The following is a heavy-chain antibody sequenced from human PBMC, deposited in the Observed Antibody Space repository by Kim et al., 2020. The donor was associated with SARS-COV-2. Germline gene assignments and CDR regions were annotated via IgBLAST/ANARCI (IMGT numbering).Heavy chain of an antibody. Sequence: GGSLRLSCAASGFTFSNYAMSWVRQAPGKGLEWVSAINGGGSSTYYADSVKGRFTISRDNSKNTLYLQMNSLRAEDTAVYYCAKTPRVVVIPFFDYWGQGTRVTVSS. CDR3: AKTPRVVVIPFFDY. V-gene: IGHV3-23*01. CDR2: INGGGSST. D-gene: IGHD3-22*01. J-gene: IGHJ4*02. CDR1: GFTFSNYA.